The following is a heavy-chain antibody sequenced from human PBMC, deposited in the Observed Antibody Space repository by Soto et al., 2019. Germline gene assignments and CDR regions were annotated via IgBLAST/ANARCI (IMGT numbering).Heavy chain of an antibody. D-gene: IGHD2-8*01. CDR3: ARAVYFEAFEI. Sequence: ASVKGSCKASGYTFTGYYLHWVRQAPGQGLEWIGLINPNSGGTNLAQKFQGRVTMTRDTSMTTAYMELKRLTYDDTAMYYCARAVYFEAFEIWGQGTLVTVSS. J-gene: IGHJ3*02. CDR2: INPNSGGT. CDR1: GYTFTGYY. V-gene: IGHV1-2*02.